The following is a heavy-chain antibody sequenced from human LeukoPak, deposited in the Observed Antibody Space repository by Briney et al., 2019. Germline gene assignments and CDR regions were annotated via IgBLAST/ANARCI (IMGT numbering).Heavy chain of an antibody. CDR3: ARSQSPRITMVRGVTWDY. D-gene: IGHD3-10*01. V-gene: IGHV3-21*01. CDR1: GFTFSIYS. J-gene: IGHJ4*02. CDR2: IISSSSYI. Sequence: PGRSLRLSHPPSGFTFSIYSMNWVRQAPGKGLEWVSSIISSSSYIYYADSVKGRFTISRDNAKNSLYLQMNSLRAEDTAVYYCARSQSPRITMVRGVTWDYWGQGTLVTVSS.